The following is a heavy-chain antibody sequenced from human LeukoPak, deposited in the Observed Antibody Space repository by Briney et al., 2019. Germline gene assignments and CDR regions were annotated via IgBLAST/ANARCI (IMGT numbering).Heavy chain of an antibody. V-gene: IGHV1-18*01. CDR3: ARAVLRFLEWLSEPTIDY. Sequence: GASVKVSCKASGYTFTSYGISWVRQAPGQGLEWMGWISAYNGNTNYAQELQGRVTMTTDTSTSTAYMELRSLRSDDTAVYYCARAVLRFLEWLSEPTIDYWGQGTLVTVSS. CDR1: GYTFTSYG. D-gene: IGHD3-3*01. J-gene: IGHJ4*02. CDR2: ISAYNGNT.